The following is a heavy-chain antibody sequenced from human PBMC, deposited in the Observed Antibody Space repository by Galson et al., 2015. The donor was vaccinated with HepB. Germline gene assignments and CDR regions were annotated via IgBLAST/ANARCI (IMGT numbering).Heavy chain of an antibody. J-gene: IGHJ4*02. D-gene: IGHD5-12*01. Sequence: QSGAEVKKPGESLKISCKGSGYSFTSYWIGWVRQMPGKGLEWMGIIYPGDSDTRYSPSFQGQVTISADKSISTAYLQWSSLKASDTAMYYCALHSGYDSGEASSGYYFDYWGQGTLVTVSS. CDR1: GYSFTSYW. V-gene: IGHV5-51*03. CDR3: ALHSGYDSGEASSGYYFDY. CDR2: IYPGDSDT.